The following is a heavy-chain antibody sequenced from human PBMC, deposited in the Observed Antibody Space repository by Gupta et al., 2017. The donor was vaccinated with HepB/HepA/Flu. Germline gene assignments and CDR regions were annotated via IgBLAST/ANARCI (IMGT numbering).Heavy chain of an antibody. CDR3: AIIEVTGVISPDAFDI. Sequence: LVESGGGVVQPGGSMRLSCAASGFTFDDYAMHWVRQAPGKGLEWVSLISGDGGSTYYADSVKGRFTISRDNSKNSLYLQMNSLRTEDTALYYWAIIEVTGVISPDAFDIWGQGKMVTVSS. V-gene: IGHV3-43*02. CDR2: ISGDGGST. D-gene: IGHD3-10*01. J-gene: IGHJ3*02. CDR1: GFTFDDYA.